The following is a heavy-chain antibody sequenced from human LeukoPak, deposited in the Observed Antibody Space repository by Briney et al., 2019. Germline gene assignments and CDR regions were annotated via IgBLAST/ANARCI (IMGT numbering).Heavy chain of an antibody. CDR2: INPSGGST. Sequence: GASVKVSCKASGYTFTSYYIHWVRQAPGQGPEWMGIINPSGGSTSYAQKFQGRVTMTRDTSTSTVYMYLSSLRSEDTAVYYCARDSLYGVVDYWGQGTLVTVSS. J-gene: IGHJ4*02. V-gene: IGHV1-46*01. D-gene: IGHD4-17*01. CDR3: ARDSLYGVVDY. CDR1: GYTFTSYY.